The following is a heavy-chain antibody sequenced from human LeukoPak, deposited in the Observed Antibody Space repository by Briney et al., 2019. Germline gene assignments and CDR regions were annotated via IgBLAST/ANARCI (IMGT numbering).Heavy chain of an antibody. CDR3: AREVVRGVRRFDP. CDR2: IYSGGST. Sequence: GGSLRLSCAASGFTVSSNYMSWVRQAPGKGLEWVSVIYSGGSTYYADSVKGRFTISRDNSKNTLYLQMNSLRSDDTAVYYCAREVVRGVRRFDPWGQGTLVTVSS. CDR1: GFTVSSNY. J-gene: IGHJ5*02. V-gene: IGHV3-53*05. D-gene: IGHD3-10*01.